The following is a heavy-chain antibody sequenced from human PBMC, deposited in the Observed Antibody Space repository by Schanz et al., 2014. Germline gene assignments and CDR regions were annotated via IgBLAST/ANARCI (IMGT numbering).Heavy chain of an antibody. V-gene: IGHV3-30*18. CDR3: AKSGYCRSTSCYQYNYYGLDV. CDR2: ISFDGRNK. J-gene: IGHJ6*02. D-gene: IGHD2-2*03. CDR1: GFTFSSYW. Sequence: VQLVESGGGLVQPGGSLRLSCAASGFTFSSYWMHWVRQAPGKGLDWLAVISFDGRNKYHAQSVKGRFSISRDNSKNTLYLQMDSLRAEDTAVYYCAKSGYCRSTSCYQYNYYGLDVWGQGTTVTVSS.